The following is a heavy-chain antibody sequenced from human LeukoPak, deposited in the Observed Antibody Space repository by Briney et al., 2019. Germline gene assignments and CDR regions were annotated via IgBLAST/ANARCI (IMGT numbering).Heavy chain of an antibody. J-gene: IGHJ4*02. CDR2: INPVASIT. CDR3: ARDLTGSQGY. V-gene: IGHV3-74*01. Sequence: GGSLRLSCAASGFTFSSHWLHWVRQAPGKGLVWVSRINPVASITNYADSVKGRFTVSRDNAMNTLYLQINSLRAEDTAVYYCARDLTGSQGYWGQGTLVTVSS. D-gene: IGHD3-9*01. CDR1: GFTFSSHW.